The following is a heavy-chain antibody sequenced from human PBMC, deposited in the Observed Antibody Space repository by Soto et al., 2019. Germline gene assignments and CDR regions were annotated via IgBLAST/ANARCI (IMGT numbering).Heavy chain of an antibody. J-gene: IGHJ6*03. V-gene: IGHV4-31*03. CDR3: ARGMAARPFFPNYYYYMDV. CDR2: IYYSGST. Sequence: SETLSLTCTVSGGSISSGGYYWSWIRQHPGKGLEWIGYIYYSGSTYYNPSLKSRVTISAGTSKNQFSLKLSSVTAADTAVYYCARGMAARPFFPNYYYYMDVWGKGTTVTVSS. D-gene: IGHD6-6*01. CDR1: GGSISSGGYY.